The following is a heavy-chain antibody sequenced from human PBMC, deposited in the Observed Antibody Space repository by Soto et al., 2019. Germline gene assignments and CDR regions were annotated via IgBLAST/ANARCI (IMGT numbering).Heavy chain of an antibody. CDR3: ASIDSGVYDGNGLDV. Sequence: QAQLVQSGAEVKKPGASVKVSCEASGYTFTDHYVHWVRQAPGQGLEWMGWVNPNTAGTNYAQKFHGRVTITSDTSITTAYMEIASLRSDDTALYYCASIDSGVYDGNGLDVWGQGTLVTVSS. V-gene: IGHV1-2*02. J-gene: IGHJ1*01. CDR1: GYTFTDHY. CDR2: VNPNTAGT. D-gene: IGHD3-22*01.